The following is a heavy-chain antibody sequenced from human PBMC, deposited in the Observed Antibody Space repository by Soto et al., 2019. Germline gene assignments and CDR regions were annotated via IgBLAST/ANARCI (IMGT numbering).Heavy chain of an antibody. Sequence: QVTLKESGPVLVKPTETLTLTCTVSGFSLSNPRMSVSWIRQPPGKALEWLAHIFSNDAESRSSSVRSRLPISKDTSKSQVVLTMTIMDPVDTATYICPRTRGWSRLGPNGYWGQGTQITVSS. CDR2: IFSNDAE. J-gene: IGHJ4*02. CDR1: GFSLSNPRMS. D-gene: IGHD3-10*01. CDR3: PRTRGWSRLGPNGY. V-gene: IGHV2-26*01.